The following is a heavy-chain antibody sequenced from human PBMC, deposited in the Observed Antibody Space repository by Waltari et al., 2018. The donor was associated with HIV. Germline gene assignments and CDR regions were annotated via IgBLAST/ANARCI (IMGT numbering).Heavy chain of an antibody. CDR3: ARGSLLRNWLDP. D-gene: IGHD3-22*01. Sequence: QIHLVQSGAEVKKPGASVKVSCKASGYNFRDYGISWVRQAPGQGLEWMGWRSGLGEERRNYAQKVQGRVTLGTDTSTTTAYMELRSLRSDDTAIYYCARGSLLRNWLDPWGQGTLVTVSS. CDR2: RSGLGEERR. J-gene: IGHJ5*02. V-gene: IGHV1-18*01. CDR1: GYNFRDYG.